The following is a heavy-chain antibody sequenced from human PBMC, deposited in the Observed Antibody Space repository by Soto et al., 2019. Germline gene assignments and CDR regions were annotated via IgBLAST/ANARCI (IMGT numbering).Heavy chain of an antibody. CDR1: GFTFSTYA. J-gene: IGHJ4*02. Sequence: GGSLRLSCEGSGFTFSTYAMSWVRQAPGKGLEGGAAISGRGGSTYYTASVKGRFTVSRHNSKNTLYLQMNTLRAEDTALYYCALRKTGSYFDYWGQGSPVTVSS. D-gene: IGHD3-9*01. CDR3: ALRKTGSYFDY. CDR2: ISGRGGST. V-gene: IGHV3-23*01.